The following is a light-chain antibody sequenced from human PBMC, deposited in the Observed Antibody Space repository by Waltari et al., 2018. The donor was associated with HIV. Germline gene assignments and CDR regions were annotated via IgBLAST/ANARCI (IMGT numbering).Light chain of an antibody. V-gene: IGKV3-11*01. CDR2: DAS. CDR1: QNVNRY. J-gene: IGKJ1*01. Sequence: EIVLTQSPATLSLSPGDRATLSCRASQNVNRYLAWYQQKPGQAPRLLIYDASTRATGIPAMSSGSGSAKYSPLTISSLAPEDVAFYYCQQLNSWPRTFGQGTRVEGK. CDR3: QQLNSWPRT.